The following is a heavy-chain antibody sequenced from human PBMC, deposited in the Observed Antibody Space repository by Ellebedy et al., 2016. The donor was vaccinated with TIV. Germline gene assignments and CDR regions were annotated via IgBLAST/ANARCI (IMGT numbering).Heavy chain of an antibody. CDR3: AKDNRKVAPTDYGMDV. Sequence: SVKGRLTISRDNSKNTLYLQMNSLRTEDTAVYYCAKDNRKVAPTDYGMDVWGQGTTVTVSS. J-gene: IGHJ6*02. V-gene: IGHV3-30*02. D-gene: IGHD1-14*01.